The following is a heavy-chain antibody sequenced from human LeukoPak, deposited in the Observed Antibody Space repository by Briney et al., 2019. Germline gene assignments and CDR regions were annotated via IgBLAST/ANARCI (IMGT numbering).Heavy chain of an antibody. V-gene: IGHV1-46*03. CDR2: INPSGGSA. J-gene: IGHJ4*02. CDR1: GYTFSSYY. D-gene: IGHD3-10*01. Sequence: AASVKVSCKASGYTFSSYYMHWVRQAPGQGLEWMGIINPSGGSASYAQKFHGRVTMTRDTSTSTVYMELSSLRSEDTAVYYFARGAPDYYGSGSYKGGFDYWGQGTLVTVSS. CDR3: ARGAPDYYGSGSYKGGFDY.